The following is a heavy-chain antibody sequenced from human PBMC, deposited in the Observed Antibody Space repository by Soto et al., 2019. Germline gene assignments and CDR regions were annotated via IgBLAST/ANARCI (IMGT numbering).Heavy chain of an antibody. Sequence: QVQLVQSGAEVKKPGASVKVSCKASGYTFTSYAMHWVRQAPGQRLEWMGWINAGNGNTKYSQKFQGRVTITRDTTASTAYMELSSLRTEDTAVYYCATSIVVVTALDYWGQGTLVTVSS. J-gene: IGHJ4*02. CDR1: GYTFTSYA. D-gene: IGHD2-21*02. CDR3: ATSIVVVTALDY. V-gene: IGHV1-3*01. CDR2: INAGNGNT.